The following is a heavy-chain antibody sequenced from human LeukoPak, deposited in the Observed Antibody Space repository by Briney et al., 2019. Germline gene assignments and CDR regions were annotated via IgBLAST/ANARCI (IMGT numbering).Heavy chain of an antibody. CDR1: GYSFTSYW. CDR2: IYPGDSDT. D-gene: IGHD3-10*01. CDR3: ARLMGYYGSGSYYFSPWMVY. J-gene: IGHJ4*02. Sequence: GESLKISCKGSGYSFTSYWIGWVRQMPGKGLEWMGIIYPGDSDTRYSPSFQGQVTISADKSISTAYLQWSSLKASDTAMYYCARLMGYYGSGSYYFSPWMVYWGQGTLVTVSS. V-gene: IGHV5-51*01.